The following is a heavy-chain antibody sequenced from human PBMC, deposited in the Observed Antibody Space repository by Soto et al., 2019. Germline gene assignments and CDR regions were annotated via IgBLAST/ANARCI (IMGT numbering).Heavy chain of an antibody. D-gene: IGHD2-15*01. Sequence: QVQLVESGGGVVQPGMSLRLSCAASGFIFNEYGMHWVRQAPGKGPEWVAVIWYDGSNKYYADSVKGRFTISRDNSKNTMSLQMNNLRAEDTAVYYCARWGCSGTNCNLNQRSYDLWGQGTLVTVSS. J-gene: IGHJ4*02. V-gene: IGHV3-33*03. CDR2: IWYDGSNK. CDR1: GFIFNEYG. CDR3: ARWGCSGTNCNLNQRSYDL.